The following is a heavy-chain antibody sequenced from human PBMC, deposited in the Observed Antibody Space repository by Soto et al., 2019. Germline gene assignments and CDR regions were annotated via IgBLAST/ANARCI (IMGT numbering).Heavy chain of an antibody. D-gene: IGHD4-17*01. J-gene: IGHJ4*02. Sequence: GASVKVSCKASGYTFTSYGISWVRQAPGQGLEWMGWISAYNGNTNYAQKLQGRVTMTTDTSTSTAYMELRSLRSDDTAVYYCAAGQYDYGDHSIDYWGQGTLVTVSS. CDR1: GYTFTSYG. CDR3: AAGQYDYGDHSIDY. CDR2: ISAYNGNT. V-gene: IGHV1-18*01.